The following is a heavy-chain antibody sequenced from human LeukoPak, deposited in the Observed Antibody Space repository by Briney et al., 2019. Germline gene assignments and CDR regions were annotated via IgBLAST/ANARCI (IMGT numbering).Heavy chain of an antibody. CDR1: GLTLMMET. CDR2: ISSNGGTT. Sequence: LFGLAPGLTLMMETIYLIVHGPVTRLQFLSAISSNGGTTYYADSVKGRFAISRDNSKNTLYLQMSSLRAEDTAVYYCVKASRSSSWYFDYWGQGTLVTVSS. J-gene: IGHJ4*02. V-gene: IGHV3-64D*08. D-gene: IGHD6-13*01. CDR3: VKASRSSSWYFDY.